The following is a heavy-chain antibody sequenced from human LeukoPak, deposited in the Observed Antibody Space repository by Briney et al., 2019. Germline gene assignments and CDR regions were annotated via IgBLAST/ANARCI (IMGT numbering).Heavy chain of an antibody. CDR3: ARTGYYVWGSYDY. CDR2: ISSSSSTI. J-gene: IGHJ4*02. CDR1: GFTFSSYS. D-gene: IGHD3-16*01. Sequence: GGSLRLSCVASGFTFSSYSMNWVRQAPGKGLEWVSYISSSSSTIYYADSVKGRFTISRDNAKNPLYLQMNSLRDEDTAVYYCARTGYYVWGSYDYWGQGTLVTVSS. V-gene: IGHV3-48*02.